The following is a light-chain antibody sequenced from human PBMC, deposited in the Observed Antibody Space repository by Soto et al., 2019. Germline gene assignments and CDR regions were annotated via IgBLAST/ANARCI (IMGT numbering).Light chain of an antibody. Sequence: DIVMTQSPFSLPVTPGEPASISCRSSQSLLHTNGYNYLGWYLQKPGQSPQLLIYLGSNRASGVPDRFSGGGSGTDFTLKISRVEAEDVGVYYCMQVLETLYTFGQGTKLEIK. CDR1: QSLLHTNGYNY. CDR2: LGS. J-gene: IGKJ2*01. CDR3: MQVLETLYT. V-gene: IGKV2-28*01.